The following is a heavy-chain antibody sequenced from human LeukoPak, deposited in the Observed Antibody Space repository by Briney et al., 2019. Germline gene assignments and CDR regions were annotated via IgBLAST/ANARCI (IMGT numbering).Heavy chain of an antibody. J-gene: IGHJ4*02. CDR3: ATRGGGNYYPFDY. Sequence: ASVKVSCKASGYTFTGYYIHWVRQAPGQGLELMGWINPNSGDTNYTQKFQGRVTMTRDTSITTAYMELNRLRSDDTAVYYCATRGGGNYYPFDYRGQGTLVTVSS. CDR2: INPNSGDT. CDR1: GYTFTGYY. D-gene: IGHD1-26*01. V-gene: IGHV1-2*02.